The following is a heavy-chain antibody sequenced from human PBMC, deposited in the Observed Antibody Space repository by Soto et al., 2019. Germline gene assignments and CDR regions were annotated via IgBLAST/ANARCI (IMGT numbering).Heavy chain of an antibody. CDR2: IKSKTDGGTT. J-gene: IGHJ4*02. V-gene: IGHV3-15*07. D-gene: IGHD3-22*01. Sequence: GGSPRLSSAPPCFTFSNPRRKWVRPAPGKGLGWVGRIKSKTDGGTTDYAAPVKGRFTISRDDSKNTLYLQMNSLKTEDTAVYYCTTDPRLYYDSSGYYYLGYWGQGTLVTVSS. CDR1: CFTFSNPR. CDR3: TTDPRLYYDSSGYYYLGY.